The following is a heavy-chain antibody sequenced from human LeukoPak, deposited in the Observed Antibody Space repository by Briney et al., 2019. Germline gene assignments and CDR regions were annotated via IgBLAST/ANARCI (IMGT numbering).Heavy chain of an antibody. Sequence: GESLKISCKASGYSFSSYWIAWVRQMSGKGLEWMGIIYPGDSDTRYSPSFQGQVTISADKSINTAYLQRNSLKASDTAIYYCARFVGACSGGNCYSDYWGQGTLVTVSS. D-gene: IGHD2-15*01. J-gene: IGHJ4*02. V-gene: IGHV5-51*01. CDR3: ARFVGACSGGNCYSDY. CDR1: GYSFSSYW. CDR2: IYPGDSDT.